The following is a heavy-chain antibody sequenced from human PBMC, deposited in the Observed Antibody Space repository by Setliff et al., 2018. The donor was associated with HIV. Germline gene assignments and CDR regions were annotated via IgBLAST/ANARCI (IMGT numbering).Heavy chain of an antibody. Sequence: PSETLSLTCTVSGGSISSHYWSWIRQPPGKGLEWIGYIYYSGSTNYNPSLKSRVTISVDTSRNQFSLKLSSVTAADTAVYYCARRGDFWSGYYGRYYYYYMDVWGKGTTVTV. V-gene: IGHV4-59*11. D-gene: IGHD3-3*01. CDR2: IYYSGST. J-gene: IGHJ6*03. CDR1: GGSISSHY. CDR3: ARRGDFWSGYYGRYYYYYMDV.